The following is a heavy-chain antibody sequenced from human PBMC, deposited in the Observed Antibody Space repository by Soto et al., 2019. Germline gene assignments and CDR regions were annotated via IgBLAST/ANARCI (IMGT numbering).Heavy chain of an antibody. Sequence: SETLSLTCTVSGGSISSYYWSWIRQPPGEGLEWIGYIYYSGSTNYNPSLKSRVTISVDTSKNQFSLKLSSVTAADTAVYYCARRNDFWTREYYFDYWGQGTLVTVSS. CDR1: GGSISSYY. CDR2: IYYSGST. J-gene: IGHJ4*02. CDR3: ARRNDFWTREYYFDY. V-gene: IGHV4-59*08. D-gene: IGHD3-3*01.